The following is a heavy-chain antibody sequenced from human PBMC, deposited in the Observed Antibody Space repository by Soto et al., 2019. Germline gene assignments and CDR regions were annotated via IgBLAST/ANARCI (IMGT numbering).Heavy chain of an antibody. Sequence: GPSVKVSCKASGYTFTSYAMHWVRQAPGQRLEWMGWINAGNGNTKYSQKFQGRVTITRDTSASTAYMELSSLRSEDTAVYYCASGGSLYCSSTSCYTRYYYGMDVWGQGTTVTVSS. V-gene: IGHV1-3*01. CDR2: INAGNGNT. CDR1: GYTFTSYA. D-gene: IGHD2-2*02. J-gene: IGHJ6*02. CDR3: ASGGSLYCSSTSCYTRYYYGMDV.